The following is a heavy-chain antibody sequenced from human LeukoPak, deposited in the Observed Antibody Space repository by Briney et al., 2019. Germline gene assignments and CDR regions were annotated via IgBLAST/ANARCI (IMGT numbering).Heavy chain of an antibody. V-gene: IGHV1-69*04. D-gene: IGHD3-22*01. CDR1: GGTFSSYA. Sequence: SVKVSCKASGGTFSSYAISWVRQAPGQGLEWMGRIIPILGIANYAQKFQGRVTITADESTSTAYMELSSLRSEDTAVYYCATDRRYYDSSGYRQFDYWGQGTLVTVSS. CDR2: IIPILGIA. J-gene: IGHJ4*02. CDR3: ATDRRYYDSSGYRQFDY.